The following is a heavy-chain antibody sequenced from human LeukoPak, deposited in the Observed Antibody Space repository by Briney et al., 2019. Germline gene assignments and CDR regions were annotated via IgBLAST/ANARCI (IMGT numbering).Heavy chain of an antibody. CDR2: INSDGSST. CDR3: ARMRTNTYGFDY. J-gene: IGHJ4*02. CDR1: GFTFSYYW. Sequence: GGSLRLSCAASGFTFSYYWMHWVRQAPGKGLVWVSHINSDGSSTSYADSVKGRFTISRDNAKNTLYLQMNSLRAEDTAVYYCARMRTNTYGFDYWGQGTLVTVSS. D-gene: IGHD5-18*01. V-gene: IGHV3-74*01.